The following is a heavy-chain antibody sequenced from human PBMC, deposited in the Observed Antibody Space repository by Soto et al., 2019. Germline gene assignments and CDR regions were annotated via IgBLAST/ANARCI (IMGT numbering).Heavy chain of an antibody. CDR3: AKDTPWYSSGLLLVDY. CDR2: ISWNSGSI. D-gene: IGHD6-19*01. Sequence: PGGSLRLSCAASGFTFDDYAMHWVRQAPGKGLEWVSGISWNSGSIGYADSVKGRFTISRDNAKNSLYLQMNSLRAEDTALYYCAKDTPWYSSGLLLVDYWGQGTLVTVSS. V-gene: IGHV3-9*01. CDR1: GFTFDDYA. J-gene: IGHJ4*02.